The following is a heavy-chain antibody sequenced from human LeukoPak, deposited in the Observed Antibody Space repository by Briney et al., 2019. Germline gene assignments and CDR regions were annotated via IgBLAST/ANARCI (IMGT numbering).Heavy chain of an antibody. CDR2: IHYSGST. V-gene: IGHV4-59*08. J-gene: IGHJ4*02. CDR1: GGSISSYY. D-gene: IGHD3-10*01. Sequence: SETLSLTCTVSGGSISSYYWSWIRQPPGKGLEWIGYIHYSGSTNYNPSLKSRVTISVDTSKNQISLKLSSVTAADTAAYYCARGVNPWYFDYWGQGTLVTVSS. CDR3: ARGVNPWYFDY.